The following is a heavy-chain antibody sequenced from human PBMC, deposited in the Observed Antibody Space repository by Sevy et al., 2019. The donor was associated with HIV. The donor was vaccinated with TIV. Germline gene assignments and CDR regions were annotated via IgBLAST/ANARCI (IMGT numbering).Heavy chain of an antibody. CDR2: INQGGSQE. D-gene: IGHD2-2*01. CDR3: ATILPAGVPAEYFQH. J-gene: IGHJ1*01. V-gene: IGHV3-7*01. Sequence: GGSLRLSCAGSGLTFSSYWMTWVRQAPGKGLEWVANINQGGSQEYYVDSVKGRFTISRDNAKNSLYLKINSLRAEDTAVYYCATILPAGVPAEYFQHWGQGTLVTVSS. CDR1: GLTFSSYW.